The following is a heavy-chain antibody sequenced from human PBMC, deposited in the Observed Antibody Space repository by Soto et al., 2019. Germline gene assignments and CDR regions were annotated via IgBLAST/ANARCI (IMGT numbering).Heavy chain of an antibody. Sequence: EVQLVESGGGLVQPGGSLRLSCAASGFTFSSYWMHWVRQAPGKGLVWVSRINSDGSSTSYADSVKGRFTISRDNAKNTLYLQMNSLKAEDTAVYYCARDTTVAAAPADYCGHGTLVTVSS. J-gene: IGHJ4*01. CDR1: GFTFSSYW. V-gene: IGHV3-74*01. D-gene: IGHD6-13*01. CDR3: ARDTTVAAAPADY. CDR2: INSDGSST.